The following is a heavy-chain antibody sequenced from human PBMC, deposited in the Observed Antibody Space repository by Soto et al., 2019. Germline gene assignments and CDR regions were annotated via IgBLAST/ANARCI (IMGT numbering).Heavy chain of an antibody. V-gene: IGHV1-18*04. CDR3: ARATGAWNYFPMPDY. CDR2: ISAYNGNT. D-gene: IGHD1-7*01. J-gene: IGHJ4*02. CDR1: GYNFTSYG. Sequence: QVQLVQSGAEVKKPGASVKVSCKASGYNFTSYGISWVRQAPGQGLEWMGWISAYNGNTNSAQKLQGRVTMTTDTSTSTAYMELRSLRSDDTSVYYCARATGAWNYFPMPDYWGQGTLVTVSS.